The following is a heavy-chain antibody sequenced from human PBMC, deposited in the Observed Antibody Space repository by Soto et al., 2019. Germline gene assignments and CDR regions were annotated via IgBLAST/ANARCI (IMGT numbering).Heavy chain of an antibody. CDR2: IYSGGST. CDR1: GFTVSSNY. CDR3: ASSTVTPHYYYYYGMDV. V-gene: IGHV3-53*01. Sequence: GGSLRLSCAASGFTVSSNYMSWVRQAPGKGLEWVSVIYSGGSTYYADSVKGRFTISRGNSKNTLYLQMNSLRAEDTAVYYCASSTVTPHYYYYYGMDVWGQGTTVTVSS. D-gene: IGHD4-17*01. J-gene: IGHJ6*02.